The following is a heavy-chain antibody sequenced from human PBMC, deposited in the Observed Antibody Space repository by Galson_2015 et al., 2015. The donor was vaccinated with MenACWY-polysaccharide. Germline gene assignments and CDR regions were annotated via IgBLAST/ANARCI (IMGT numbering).Heavy chain of an antibody. CDR1: GYSFTSYW. CDR3: ARHPKYFWDEWGINWGKRNWYFDL. D-gene: IGHD7-27*01. V-gene: IGHV5-51*01. Sequence: QSGAEVKEPGESLKISCKGSGYSFTSYWIGWVRQMPGKGLEWMGIIYPGDSDTRYSPSFQGQVTISADKSISTAYLQWSSLKASDTAMYYCARHPKYFWDEWGINWGKRNWYFDLWGRGTLVTVSS. CDR2: IYPGDSDT. J-gene: IGHJ2*01.